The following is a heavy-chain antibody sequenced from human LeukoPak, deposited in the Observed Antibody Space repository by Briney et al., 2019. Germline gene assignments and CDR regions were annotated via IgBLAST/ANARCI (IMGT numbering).Heavy chain of an antibody. CDR3: ADTYYYDSSGYYPSTGAFDI. CDR1: GYTFTSYD. D-gene: IGHD3-22*01. V-gene: IGHV1-69*05. Sequence: SVKVSCKASGYTFTSYDINWVRQATGQGLEWMGGIIPIFGTANYAQKFQGRVTITTDESTSTAYMELSSLRSEDTAVYYCADTYYYDSSGYYPSTGAFDIWGQGTMVTVSS. J-gene: IGHJ3*02. CDR2: IIPIFGTA.